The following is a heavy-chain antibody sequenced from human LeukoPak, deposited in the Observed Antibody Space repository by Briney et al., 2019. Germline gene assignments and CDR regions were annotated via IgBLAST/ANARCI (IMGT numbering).Heavy chain of an antibody. D-gene: IGHD6-25*01. CDR2: AFYSGET. J-gene: IGHJ4*02. CDR1: GDSISSYY. Sequence: SETLSLTCTISGDSISSYYWNWIRQPPGKGLEWIGYAFYSGETSYNPSLRGRATISLDMSNNQFSLDLRSMTAADTATYYCARFGGSFFAFHYWGQGTLVTVSS. V-gene: IGHV4-59*01. CDR3: ARFGGSFFAFHY.